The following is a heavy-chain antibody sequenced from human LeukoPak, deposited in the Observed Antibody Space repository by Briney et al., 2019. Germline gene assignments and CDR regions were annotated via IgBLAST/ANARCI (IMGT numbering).Heavy chain of an antibody. Sequence: PSETLSLTCTLSGGSLSSYYWSWIRQPARKGLEWIGRIYTSGRTNYNPSLKSRVTMSVDTSKTQFSLKLSSVTAADRAVYYCARRLYGSGSYYAGDAFDIWGQGTMVTVSS. CDR2: IYTSGRT. J-gene: IGHJ3*02. V-gene: IGHV4-4*07. CDR3: ARRLYGSGSYYAGDAFDI. D-gene: IGHD3-10*01. CDR1: GGSLSSYY.